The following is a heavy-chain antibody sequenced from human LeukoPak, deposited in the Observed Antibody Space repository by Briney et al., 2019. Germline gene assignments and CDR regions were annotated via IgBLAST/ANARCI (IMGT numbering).Heavy chain of an antibody. CDR1: RGSFSGYY. CDR3: ARGGYDILTGHRYYYFDN. J-gene: IGHJ4*02. V-gene: IGHV4-34*01. CDR2: TNNSGGT. Sequence: SETLSLTCAVYRGSFSGYYWTWIRQPPGKGLEWIGETNNSGGTNYNPSLKSRVTISLDTSKNQFSLKLSSVTAADTAVYYCARGGYDILTGHRYYYFDNWGQGTLVTVSS. D-gene: IGHD3-9*01.